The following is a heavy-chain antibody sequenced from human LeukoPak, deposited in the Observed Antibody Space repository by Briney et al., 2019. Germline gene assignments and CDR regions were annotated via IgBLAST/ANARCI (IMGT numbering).Heavy chain of an antibody. CDR1: GGTFSSYA. V-gene: IGHV1-69*13. J-gene: IGHJ6*03. Sequence: GASVKVSCKASGGTFSSYAISWVRQAPGQGLEWMGGIIPIFGTANYAQKFQGRVTITADESTSTAYMELRSLRSEDTAVYYCARTANYYYYYMDVWGKGTTVTVSS. CDR2: IIPIFGTA. D-gene: IGHD2-21*02. CDR3: ARTANYYYYYMDV.